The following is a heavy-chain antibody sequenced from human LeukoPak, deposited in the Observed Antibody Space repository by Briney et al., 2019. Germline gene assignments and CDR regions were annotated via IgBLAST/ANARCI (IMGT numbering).Heavy chain of an antibody. J-gene: IGHJ4*02. CDR3: AKGGYSSGYSGYYFDY. D-gene: IGHD3-22*01. CDR2: ISWNSGSI. V-gene: IGHV3-9*01. CDR1: GFTFDDYA. Sequence: GRSLRLSCAASGFTFDDYAMHWVRQAPGKGLEWVSGISWNSGSIGYADSVKGRFTISRDNAKNSLYLLMNSLRAEDTALYYCAKGGYSSGYSGYYFDYWGQGTLVTVSS.